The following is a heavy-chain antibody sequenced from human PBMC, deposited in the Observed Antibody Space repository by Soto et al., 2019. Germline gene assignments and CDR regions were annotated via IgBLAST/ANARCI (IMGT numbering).Heavy chain of an antibody. Sequence: SETLSLTCTVSGGSISSGGYYWSWIRQHPGKGLEWIGYIYYSGSTYYNPSLKSRVTISVDTSKNQFSLKLSSVTAADTAVYYCASRYSGYERDFDYWGQGTLVTGSS. V-gene: IGHV4-31*03. CDR2: IYYSGST. CDR1: GGSISSGGYY. D-gene: IGHD5-12*01. J-gene: IGHJ4*02. CDR3: ASRYSGYERDFDY.